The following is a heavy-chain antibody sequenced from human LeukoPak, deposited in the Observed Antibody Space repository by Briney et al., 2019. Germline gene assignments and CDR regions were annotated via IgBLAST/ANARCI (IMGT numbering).Heavy chain of an antibody. CDR3: ARVFSIDSWFGEVGSYYFDY. CDR1: GFTFSDYY. V-gene: IGHV3-7*01. J-gene: IGHJ4*02. CDR2: IKQDGSEK. D-gene: IGHD3-10*01. Sequence: GGSLRLSCAASGFTFSDYYMSWVRQAPGKGLEWVANIKQDGSEKYYVDSVKGRFTISRDNAKNSLYLQMNSLRAEDTAVYYCARVFSIDSWFGEVGSYYFDYWGQGTLVTVSS.